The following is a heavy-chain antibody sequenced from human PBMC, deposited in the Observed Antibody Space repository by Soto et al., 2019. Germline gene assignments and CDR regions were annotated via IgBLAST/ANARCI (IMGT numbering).Heavy chain of an antibody. Sequence: GGSLRLSCAASGFTFSSYSMNWVRQAPGKGLEWVSYISSSSSTIYYADSVKGRFTISRDNAKNSLYLQMNSLRAEDTAVYYCAGYSGYGREVGDYWGQGTLVTVSS. CDR1: GFTFSSYS. V-gene: IGHV3-48*01. CDR3: AGYSGYGREVGDY. J-gene: IGHJ4*02. D-gene: IGHD5-12*01. CDR2: ISSSSSTI.